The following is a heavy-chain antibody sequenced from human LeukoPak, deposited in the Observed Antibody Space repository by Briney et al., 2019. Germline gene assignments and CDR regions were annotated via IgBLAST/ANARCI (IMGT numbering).Heavy chain of an antibody. CDR1: GYTFTSYY. D-gene: IGHD5-24*01. CDR2: INPSGGST. Sequence: ASVKVSCKPSGYTFTSYYMHWVRQAPGQGLEWMGIINPSGGSTGYAQKFQGRVTMTRDMSTSTLYMELSSLRSEDTAVYYCAREGVEMATIRAFDIWGQGTRVTVSS. V-gene: IGHV1-46*01. CDR3: AREGVEMATIRAFDI. J-gene: IGHJ3*02.